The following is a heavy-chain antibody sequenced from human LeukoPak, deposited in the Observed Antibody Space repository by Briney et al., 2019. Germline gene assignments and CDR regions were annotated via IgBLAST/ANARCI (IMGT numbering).Heavy chain of an antibody. CDR3: VVDTELPYYYYMDV. J-gene: IGHJ6*03. D-gene: IGHD1-26*01. Sequence: ASVKVSCKASGYTFTGYYMHWVRQAPGQGLEWMGWINPNSGGTNYAQKFQGRVTMTRDTSISTAYMELSRLRSNDTAVYYCVVDTELPYYYYMDVWGKGTTVTISS. V-gene: IGHV1-2*02. CDR1: GYTFTGYY. CDR2: INPNSGGT.